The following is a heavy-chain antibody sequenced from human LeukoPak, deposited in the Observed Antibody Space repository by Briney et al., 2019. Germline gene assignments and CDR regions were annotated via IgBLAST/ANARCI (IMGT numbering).Heavy chain of an antibody. CDR2: IKSKTDGGTT. Sequence: GGSLRLSCAASGFTFSSYSMNWVRQAPGKGLEWVGRIKSKTDGGTTDYAAPVKGRFTISRDDSKNTLYLQMNSLITEDTAVYYCSTTYYYDSSEGYWGQGTLVTVSS. D-gene: IGHD3-22*01. V-gene: IGHV3-15*07. CDR1: GFTFSSYS. J-gene: IGHJ4*02. CDR3: STTYYYDSSEGY.